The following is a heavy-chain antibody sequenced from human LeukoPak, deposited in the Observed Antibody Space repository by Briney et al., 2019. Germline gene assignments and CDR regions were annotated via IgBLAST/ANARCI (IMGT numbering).Heavy chain of an antibody. Sequence: GASVKVSCKASGYTFTSYGISWVRQAPGQGLEWTGWISAYNGNTNYAQKLQGRVTMTTDTSTSTAYMELRSLRSDDTAVYYCARDTGYYGSGSYYSSEDAFDIWGQGTMVTVSS. J-gene: IGHJ3*02. D-gene: IGHD3-10*01. V-gene: IGHV1-18*01. CDR2: ISAYNGNT. CDR3: ARDTGYYGSGSYYSSEDAFDI. CDR1: GYTFTSYG.